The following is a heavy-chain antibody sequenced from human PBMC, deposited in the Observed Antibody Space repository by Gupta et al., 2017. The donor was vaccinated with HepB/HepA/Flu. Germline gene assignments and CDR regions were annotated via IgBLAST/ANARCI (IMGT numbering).Heavy chain of an antibody. J-gene: IGHJ4*02. Sequence: QAQLVESGGGVVQPGRSLRLSCAASGLTFSSYGMHWVRQAPGKGLEWVAVISYDGSNKYYADSVKGRFTISRDNSKNTLYLQMNSLRAEDTAVYYCAKEQLGEDSSGYYLADYWGQGTLVTVSS. D-gene: IGHD3-22*01. CDR3: AKEQLGEDSSGYYLADY. V-gene: IGHV3-30*18. CDR1: GLTFSSYG. CDR2: ISYDGSNK.